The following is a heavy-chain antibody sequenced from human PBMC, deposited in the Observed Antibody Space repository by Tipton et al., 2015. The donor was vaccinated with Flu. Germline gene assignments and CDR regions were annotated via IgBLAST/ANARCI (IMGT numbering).Heavy chain of an antibody. CDR2: IYTSGST. CDR1: GGSISSGSYY. CDR3: ARDHSSSWYTY. D-gene: IGHD6-13*01. Sequence: TLSLTCTVSGGSISSGSYYWSWIRQPAGKGLEWIGRIYTSGSTNYNPSLKSRVTISVDTSKNQFSLKLSSVTAADTAVYYCARDHSSSWYTYWGQGTLVTVSS. J-gene: IGHJ4*02. V-gene: IGHV4-61*02.